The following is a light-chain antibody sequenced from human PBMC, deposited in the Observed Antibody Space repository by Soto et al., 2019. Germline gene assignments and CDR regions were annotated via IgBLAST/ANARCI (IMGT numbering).Light chain of an antibody. CDR2: SNN. Sequence: QSVLTQPPSASGTPGQRVTISCSGSSSNIGSNTVNWYQQLPGTAPKLLIYSNNQRPSGVPDRFSGSKSGTSASLAISGLQSEDEADYYCSSYTSSSTLYVFATGTKLTVL. J-gene: IGLJ1*01. CDR1: SSNIGSNT. CDR3: SSYTSSSTLYV. V-gene: IGLV1-44*01.